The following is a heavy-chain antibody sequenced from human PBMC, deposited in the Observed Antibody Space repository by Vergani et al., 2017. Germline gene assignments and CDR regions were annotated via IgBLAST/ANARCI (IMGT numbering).Heavy chain of an antibody. CDR2: IYWDDDK. Sequence: QVTLKESGPVLVKPTETLTLTCTVSGFSLSNARMGVSWIRQPPGKALEWLAHIYWDDDKRYSPSLKSRLTITKDTSKNQVVLTMTNMDPVDTATYYCAQDLYYDFQTWGQGTLVTVSS. CDR3: AQDLYYDFQT. J-gene: IGHJ4*02. V-gene: IGHV2-5*08. D-gene: IGHD3-3*01. CDR1: GFSLSNARMG.